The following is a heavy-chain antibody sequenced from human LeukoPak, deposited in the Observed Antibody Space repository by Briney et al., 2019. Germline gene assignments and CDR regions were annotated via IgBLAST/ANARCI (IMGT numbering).Heavy chain of an antibody. CDR1: GFTFRSYS. CDR2: ISSSSRYI. CDR3: ARDGGSVVAATPYYYYYYMDV. J-gene: IGHJ6*03. D-gene: IGHD2-15*01. Sequence: GGSLRLSCAASGFTFRSYSMNWVRQAPGKGLEWVSSISSSSRYIYYADSVNGRFTISRGNAKNSLYLQMNSLRAEDTAVYDCARDGGSVVAATPYYYYYYMDVWGKGTTVTVSS. V-gene: IGHV3-21*01.